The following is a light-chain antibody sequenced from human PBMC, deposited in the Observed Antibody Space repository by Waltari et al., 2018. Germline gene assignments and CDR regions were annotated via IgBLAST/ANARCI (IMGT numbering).Light chain of an antibody. J-gene: IGKJ1*01. CDR1: HSVGKY. V-gene: IGKV3-20*01. CDR3: QKYVNLPAT. CDR2: DAS. Sequence: EIVLTQSPGTLSLSPGESATLSCRASHSVGKYLVWSQQKPGQAPRLLIYDASTRATGIPDRCSGSGSGTDFSLTISRLEPEDFAVYYCQKYVNLPATFGQGTRVEIK.